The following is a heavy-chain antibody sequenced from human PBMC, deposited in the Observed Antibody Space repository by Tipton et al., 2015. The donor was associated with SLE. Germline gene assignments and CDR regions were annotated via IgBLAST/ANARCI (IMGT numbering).Heavy chain of an antibody. CDR2: TYYRSKWYY. CDR3: ARGGFGLEVALFTA. V-gene: IGHV6-1*01. D-gene: IGHD5-24*01. Sequence: PGLVKPSQTLSLTCAISGDSVSNNCASWNWIRQSPSRGLEWLGRTYYRSKWYYDYAVSVKSRVIINPDTSKNYFSLQLNSVSPEDTAVYYCARGGFGLEVALFTAWGQGTLVTVSS. CDR1: GDSVSNNCAS. J-gene: IGHJ5*02.